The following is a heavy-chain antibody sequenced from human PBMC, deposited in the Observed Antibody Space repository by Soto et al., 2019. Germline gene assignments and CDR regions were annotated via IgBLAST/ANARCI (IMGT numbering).Heavy chain of an antibody. CDR1: CGSFSGYY. J-gene: IGHJ4*02. CDR3: ARTSRFDC. Sequence: QVQLQQWGAGLLKPSETLSLTCAVYCGSFSGYYWSWIRQPPGKGLEWIGEINHSGSTNYNPSLKSXVXXSVDTSKNQFSLRLSSVPAADTAVYYCARTSRFDCWGQGTLVTVSS. V-gene: IGHV4-34*01. D-gene: IGHD6-6*01. CDR2: INHSGST.